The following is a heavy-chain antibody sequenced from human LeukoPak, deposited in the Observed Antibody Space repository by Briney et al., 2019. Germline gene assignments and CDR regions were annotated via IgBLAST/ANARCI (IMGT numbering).Heavy chain of an antibody. D-gene: IGHD4-17*01. CDR2: IYYSGST. J-gene: IGHJ4*02. CDR1: GDSISSYY. CDR3: ARSTVTTYLFDY. Sequence: PSETLSLTCTVSGDSISSYYWSWIRQPPGKGLEWIEYIYYSGSTNYNPSLKSRVTISVDTSKNQFSLKLSSVTAADTAVYYCARSTVTTYLFDYWGQGTLVTVSS. V-gene: IGHV4-59*01.